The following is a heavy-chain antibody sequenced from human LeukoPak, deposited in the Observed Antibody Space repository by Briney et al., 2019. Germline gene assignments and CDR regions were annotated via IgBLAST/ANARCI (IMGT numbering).Heavy chain of an antibody. V-gene: IGHV3-74*01. D-gene: IGHD3-22*01. CDR3: ARGGPTMIVV. J-gene: IGHJ4*02. CDR1: GFIFSSYW. Sequence: GGSLRLSCAAAGFIFSSYWMHWVRQAPGKGLVWVSRINSDGSSTSYADSVKGRFTISRDNAKNTLYLQMNSLRAEDRAVYYCARGGPTMIVVWGQGTLVTVSS. CDR2: INSDGSST.